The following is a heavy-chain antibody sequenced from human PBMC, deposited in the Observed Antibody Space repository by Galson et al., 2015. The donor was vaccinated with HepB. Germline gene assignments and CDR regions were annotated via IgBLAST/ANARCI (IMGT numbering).Heavy chain of an antibody. J-gene: IGHJ4*02. CDR1: GFTFSNAW. Sequence: LRLSCAASGFTFSNAWMSWVRQAPGKGLEWVGRIKSKTDGGTTDYAAPVKGRFTISRDDSKNTLYLQMNSLKTEDTAVYYCTARYYDYIWGSYRPTSGDYWGQGTLVTVSS. CDR2: IKSKTDGGTT. D-gene: IGHD3-16*02. V-gene: IGHV3-15*01. CDR3: TARYYDYIWGSYRPTSGDY.